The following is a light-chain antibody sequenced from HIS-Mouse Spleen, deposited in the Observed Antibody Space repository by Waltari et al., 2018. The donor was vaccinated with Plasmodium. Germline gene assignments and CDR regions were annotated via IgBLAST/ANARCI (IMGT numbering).Light chain of an antibody. CDR1: QSVSSY. CDR2: GAS. J-gene: IGKJ3*01. V-gene: IGKV3-15*01. Sequence: EIVMTQSPSSLSASPGDRATLPCRASQSVSSYLAWYQQKPGQAPRLLIYGASTRATGIPARFSGSGSGTDFTLTISSLQSEDFAVYYCQQYYSSSFTFGPGTKVDIK. CDR3: QQYYSSSFT.